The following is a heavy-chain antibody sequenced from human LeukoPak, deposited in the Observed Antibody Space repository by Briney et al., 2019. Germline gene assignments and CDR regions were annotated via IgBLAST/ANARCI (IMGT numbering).Heavy chain of an antibody. CDR3: ARGHTVGGDMDV. D-gene: IGHD4-11*01. Sequence: PSETLSLTCTVSGGSISSYYWSWIRQPPGKGLEWIGYIYYSGSTNYNPSLKSRVTISVDTSKNQFSLKLSSVTAADTAVYYCARGHTVGGDMDVWGQGTTVTVSS. J-gene: IGHJ6*02. V-gene: IGHV4-59*01. CDR2: IYYSGST. CDR1: GGSISSYY.